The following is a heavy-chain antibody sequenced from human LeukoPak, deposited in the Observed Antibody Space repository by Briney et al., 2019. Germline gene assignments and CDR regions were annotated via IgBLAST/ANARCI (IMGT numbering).Heavy chain of an antibody. J-gene: IGHJ4*02. V-gene: IGHV4-30-2*01. Sequence: PSQTLSLTCAVSGGSISSGGYSWSWIRQPPGQGLEWIGYIYHSGSTYYNPSLKSRVTISVDRSKNQFSLKLSSVTAADTAVYYCARVAGSGGDFDYWGQGTLVTVSS. CDR3: ARVAGSGGDFDY. D-gene: IGHD3-16*01. CDR1: GGSISSGGYS. CDR2: IYHSGST.